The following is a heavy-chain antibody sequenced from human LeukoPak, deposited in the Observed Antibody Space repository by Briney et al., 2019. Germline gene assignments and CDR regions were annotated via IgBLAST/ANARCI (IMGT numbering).Heavy chain of an antibody. J-gene: IGHJ5*02. D-gene: IGHD6-13*01. Sequence: GRSLRLSCAASGFTFDDYAMHWVRQAPGKGLEWVSGISWNSGSIGYADSVKGRFTISRDNAKNSLYLQMNSLRAEDTALYYCAKGDSSIPRGDNWFDPWGQGTPVTVSS. V-gene: IGHV3-9*01. CDR2: ISWNSGSI. CDR1: GFTFDDYA. CDR3: AKGDSSIPRGDNWFDP.